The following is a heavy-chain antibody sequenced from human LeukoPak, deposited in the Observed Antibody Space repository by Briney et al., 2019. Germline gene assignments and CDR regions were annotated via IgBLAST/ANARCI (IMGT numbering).Heavy chain of an antibody. CDR3: ARPDTTVGSPFDY. J-gene: IGHJ4*02. Sequence: SVKVSCKASGGTFSSYAISWVRQAPGQGLEWMGGIIPIFGTANYAQKFQGRVTITADESTSTAYMELSSLRSEDTAAYYCARPDTTVGSPFDYWGQGTLVTVSS. V-gene: IGHV1-69*13. CDR1: GGTFSSYA. CDR2: IIPIFGTA. D-gene: IGHD1-1*01.